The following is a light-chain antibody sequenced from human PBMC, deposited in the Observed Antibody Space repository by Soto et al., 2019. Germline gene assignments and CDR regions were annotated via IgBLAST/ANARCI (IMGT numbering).Light chain of an antibody. CDR3: QQYGSSPPIT. J-gene: IGKJ5*01. CDR1: QSVPRSH. CDR2: GSS. V-gene: IGKV3-20*01. Sequence: GLTQSPGTRSLSPCERATLSCRASQSVPRSHLAWYQQKPGQAPRLRSSGSSSRATGIPDRFGGSGSGTDSTLTITRLEPEDFAVYYGQQYGSSPPITFGQGTRLEI.